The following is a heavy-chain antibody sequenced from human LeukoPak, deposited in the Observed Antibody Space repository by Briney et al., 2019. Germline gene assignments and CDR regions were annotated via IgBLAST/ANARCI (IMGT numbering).Heavy chain of an antibody. Sequence: PSETLSLTCTVSGGSISSDSYYWGWIRQPPGKGLEWIGYMYHTGTSYYNPSLKSRVTISVDTSKNQFSLKLSSVTAEDTAVYYYARHFGWVGGNVDYWGQGTQVTVSS. V-gene: IGHV4-39*01. CDR3: ARHFGWVGGNVDY. CDR2: MYHTGTS. D-gene: IGHD3-9*01. J-gene: IGHJ4*02. CDR1: GGSISSDSYY.